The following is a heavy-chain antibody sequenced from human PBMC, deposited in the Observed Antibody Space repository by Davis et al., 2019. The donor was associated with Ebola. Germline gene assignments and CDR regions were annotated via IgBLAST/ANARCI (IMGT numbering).Heavy chain of an antibody. Sequence: GESLKISCAASGFTFSDYYMSWIRQAPGKGLEWVSYISSSGSTIYYADSVKGRFTISRDNAKNSLYLQMNSLRAEDTAVYYCATGGVLRYFDWLLSVDAFDIWGQGTMVTVSS. CDR3: ATGGVLRYFDWLLSVDAFDI. CDR1: GFTFSDYY. D-gene: IGHD3-9*01. J-gene: IGHJ3*02. V-gene: IGHV3-11*01. CDR2: ISSSGSTI.